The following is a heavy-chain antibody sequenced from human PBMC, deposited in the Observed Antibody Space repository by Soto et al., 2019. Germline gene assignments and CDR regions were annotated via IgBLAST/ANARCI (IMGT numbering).Heavy chain of an antibody. D-gene: IGHD2-15*01. CDR1: GGSISSGDYY. Sequence: SETLSLTCTVSGGSISSGDYYWSWIRQPPGKGLEWIGYIYYSGSTYYNPSLKSRVTISVDTSKNQFSLKLSSVTAADTAVYYCARMYCSGASCYGLDAFDIWDQGTMVTVSS. V-gene: IGHV4-30-4*01. CDR3: ARMYCSGASCYGLDAFDI. J-gene: IGHJ3*02. CDR2: IYYSGST.